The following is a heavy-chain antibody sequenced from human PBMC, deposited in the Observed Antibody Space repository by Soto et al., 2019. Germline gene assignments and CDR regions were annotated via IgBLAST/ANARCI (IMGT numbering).Heavy chain of an antibody. Sequence: EVQLVESGGGLVQPGGSLRLSCAASGFTFSSYWMSWVRQAPGKGLEWVANIKQDGSEKYYVDSVKGRFTISRDNAKNSLYLHMNSLRAEDTAVYYCARTRAHCYSDLWGRGPLVTVSS. V-gene: IGHV3-7*03. CDR2: IKQDGSEK. J-gene: IGHJ2*01. CDR1: GFTFSSYW. CDR3: ARTRAHCYSDL.